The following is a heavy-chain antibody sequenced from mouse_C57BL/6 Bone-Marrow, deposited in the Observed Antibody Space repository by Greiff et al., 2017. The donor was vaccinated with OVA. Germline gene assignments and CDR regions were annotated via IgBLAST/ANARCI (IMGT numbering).Heavy chain of an antibody. Sequence: VKLMESGAELVRPGTSVKMSCKASGYTFTNYWIGWAKQRPGHGLEWIGDIYPGGGYTNYNEKFKGKATLTADKSSSTAYMQFSSLTSEDSAIYYCARSSPYYAMDYWGQGTSVTVSS. J-gene: IGHJ4*01. D-gene: IGHD1-3*01. CDR3: ARSSPYYAMDY. V-gene: IGHV1-63*01. CDR2: IYPGGGYT. CDR1: GYTFTNYW.